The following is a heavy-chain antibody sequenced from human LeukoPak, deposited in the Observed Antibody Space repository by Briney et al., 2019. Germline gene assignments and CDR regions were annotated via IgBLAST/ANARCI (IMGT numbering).Heavy chain of an antibody. CDR1: GGSISSYY. D-gene: IGHD5-18*01. V-gene: IGHV4-59*01. J-gene: IGHJ6*03. CDR3: ARTTEGGYTSAYFYYYYMDV. Sequence: SETLSLTCTVSGGSISSYYWSWIRQPPGKGLEWIGCIYYSGSTNYNPSLKSRVTISVDTSKNQFSLKLSSVTAADTAVYYCARTTEGGYTSAYFYYYYMDVWGKGTTVTISS. CDR2: IYYSGST.